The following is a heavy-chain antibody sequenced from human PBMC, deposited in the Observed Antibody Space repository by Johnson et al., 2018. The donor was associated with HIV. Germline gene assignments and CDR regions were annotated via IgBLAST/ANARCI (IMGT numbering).Heavy chain of an antibody. Sequence: QVQLVESGGGVVQPGRSLRLSCAASGFTFSSYGMHWVRQAPGKGLEWVAVISYDGSNKYYAYSVKGRFTISRDNSKNTLYLQRNSLRDEDTSVYYCARGLTMIVVVDAFDIWDQGTMVTVSS. CDR2: ISYDGSNK. J-gene: IGHJ3*02. CDR3: ARGLTMIVVVDAFDI. CDR1: GFTFSSYG. V-gene: IGHV3-30*03. D-gene: IGHD3-22*01.